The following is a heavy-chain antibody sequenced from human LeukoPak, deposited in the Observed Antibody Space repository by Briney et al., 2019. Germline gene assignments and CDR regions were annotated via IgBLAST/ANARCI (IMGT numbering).Heavy chain of an antibody. D-gene: IGHD3-22*01. J-gene: IGHJ3*02. CDR3: ARFYDSSGYPDAFDI. V-gene: IGHV4-30-2*01. Sequence: PSQTLSLTCAVSGGSISSGGYSWSWIRQPPGKGLEWIGYIYHSGSTYYTPSLKSRVTISVDRSKNQFSLKLSSVTAADTAVYYCARFYDSSGYPDAFDIWGQGTMVTVSS. CDR1: GGSISSGGYS. CDR2: IYHSGST.